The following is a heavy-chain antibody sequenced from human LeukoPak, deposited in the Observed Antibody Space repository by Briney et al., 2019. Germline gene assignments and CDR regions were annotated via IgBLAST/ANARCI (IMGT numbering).Heavy chain of an antibody. CDR3: ARVMGSGLHYMDV. Sequence: GESLRLSCVASGFTFSSYAMSWVRQIPGKGLEWVSGINGNGGSTNYADSVKGRFTISRDNSKNTLYLQMNSLRAEDTAVYYCARVMGSGLHYMDVWGKGTTVTVSS. CDR2: INGNGGST. CDR1: GFTFSSYA. D-gene: IGHD6-19*01. V-gene: IGHV3-23*01. J-gene: IGHJ6*03.